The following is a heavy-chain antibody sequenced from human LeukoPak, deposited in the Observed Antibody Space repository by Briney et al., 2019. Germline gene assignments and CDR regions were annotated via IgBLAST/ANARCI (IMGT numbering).Heavy chain of an antibody. CDR1: GFTFRTYW. Sequence: QAGGSLRLSCAVSGFTFRTYWMHWVRQVPGEGLVWVSRINEDGSITNYADSVKGRFSISRDNAKNTLYLQMNSLRAEDTAVYYCGRDLGGRSGYRGQGTLVTVSS. V-gene: IGHV3-74*01. CDR3: GRDLGGRSGY. D-gene: IGHD1-26*01. J-gene: IGHJ4*02. CDR2: INEDGSIT.